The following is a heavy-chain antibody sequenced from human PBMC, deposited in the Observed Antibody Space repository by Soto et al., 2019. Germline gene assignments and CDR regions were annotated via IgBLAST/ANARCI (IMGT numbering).Heavy chain of an antibody. Sequence: ASVKVSCKASGGTFTDYYVHWVQQAPGKGLQWLGLVDPEESETIYGEKFQGRVTITADTSTETAYMELRSLRSEDTGVYYCAYGSGSYLHYFEYWGQGTVVTVSS. V-gene: IGHV1-69-2*01. J-gene: IGHJ4*02. CDR2: VDPEESET. CDR1: GGTFTDYY. CDR3: AYGSGSYLHYFEY. D-gene: IGHD3-10*01.